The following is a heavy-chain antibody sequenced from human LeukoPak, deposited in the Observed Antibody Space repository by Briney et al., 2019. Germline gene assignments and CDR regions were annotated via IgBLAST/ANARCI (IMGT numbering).Heavy chain of an antibody. D-gene: IGHD2-21*01. CDR1: GGSISSGGYY. V-gene: IGHV4-31*03. CDR2: IYYSGST. J-gene: IGHJ6*02. CDR3: ARDAPHKRGMDV. Sequence: SETLSLTCTVSGGSISSGGYYWSWIRQHPGKGLEWIGYIYYSGSTYYNPSLKSRVTISVDTSKNQFSLKLSSVTAADTAVYYCARDAPHKRGMDVWGQGTTVTVSS.